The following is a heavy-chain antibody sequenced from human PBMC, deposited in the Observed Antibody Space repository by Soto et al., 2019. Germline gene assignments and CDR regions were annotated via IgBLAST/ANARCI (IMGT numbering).Heavy chain of an antibody. D-gene: IGHD3-22*01. CDR3: AGRGERVFYDTRGYG. V-gene: IGHV1-69*12. CDR1: GGTFSNYA. CDR2: IIPIFGTT. J-gene: IGHJ1*01. Sequence: QVQLVQSGAEVKKPGSSVKVSCKASGGTFSNYALSWVRQAPGQGLERMGDIIPIFGTTNNAQKFQGRVTITADEATSTADMELSSLRSEYEAVYYCAGRGERVFYDTRGYGWGQGTLVTVSS.